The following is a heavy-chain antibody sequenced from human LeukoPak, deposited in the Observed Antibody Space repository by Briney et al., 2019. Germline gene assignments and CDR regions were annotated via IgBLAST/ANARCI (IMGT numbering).Heavy chain of an antibody. Sequence: SVKVSFKASGGTFSSYALTWVRQAPGQGLEWMGGIIPIFGTANYAQKFQGRVTITADESTSTAYMELSSLRSEDTAVYYCARSSVRNYYDSSGPRDAFDIWGQGTMVTVSS. D-gene: IGHD3-22*01. J-gene: IGHJ3*02. CDR1: GGTFSSYA. CDR2: IIPIFGTA. CDR3: ARSSVRNYYDSSGPRDAFDI. V-gene: IGHV1-69*01.